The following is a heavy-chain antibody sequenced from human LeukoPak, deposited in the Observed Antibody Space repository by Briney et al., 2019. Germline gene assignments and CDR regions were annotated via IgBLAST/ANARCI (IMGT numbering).Heavy chain of an antibody. V-gene: IGHV4-4*07. J-gene: IGHJ4*02. Sequence: SETLSLTCTVTGASITSFYYNWVRQSAGKGLEWIGRIHTNGGTDYRPSLNSRVTMSVDTSKKQISLKLTSVTAADTAVYFCSRGGGYGDYWGQGILVTVSS. CDR3: SRGGGYGDY. CDR2: IHTNGGT. D-gene: IGHD5-12*01. CDR1: GASITSFY.